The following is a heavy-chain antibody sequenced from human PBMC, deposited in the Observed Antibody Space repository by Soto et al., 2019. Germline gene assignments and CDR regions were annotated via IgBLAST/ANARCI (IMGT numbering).Heavy chain of an antibody. Sequence: QVALVQSGAAVKKPGASVTISCKASGSAITRYYIHWVRQAPGRGLEWMGIINPGGGSASYAQKFQDRVTIDKDTSTGTVYMDLRSLRTEDTAVYYCVRDTSGWSLNGLDVWGQGTTVNVSS. CDR3: VRDTSGWSLNGLDV. CDR1: GSAITRYY. V-gene: IGHV1-46*01. J-gene: IGHJ6*02. D-gene: IGHD6-19*01. CDR2: INPGGGSA.